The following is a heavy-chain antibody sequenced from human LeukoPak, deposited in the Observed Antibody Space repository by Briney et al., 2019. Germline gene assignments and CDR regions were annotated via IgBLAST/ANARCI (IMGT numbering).Heavy chain of an antibody. J-gene: IGHJ3*01. V-gene: IGHV4-61*02. CDR1: GGSISSGSYY. CDR3: ARHSAHSSTNDAFDL. D-gene: IGHD6-13*01. Sequence: SETLSLTCAVSGGSISSGSYYWSWIRQPAGKGLEWIGRIYTSGSTNYNPSLKSRVIISVDTSKNQFSLKLTSVTAADTAVYYCARHSAHSSTNDAFDLWGQGTLVTVSS. CDR2: IYTSGST.